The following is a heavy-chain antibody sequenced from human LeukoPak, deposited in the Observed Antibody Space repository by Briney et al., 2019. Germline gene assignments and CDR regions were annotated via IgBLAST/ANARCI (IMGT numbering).Heavy chain of an antibody. Sequence: SETLSLTCTVSGGSISSYYWSWIRQPPGKGLEWIGYIYYSGSTNYNPSLKSRVSISIDTSKNQFSLKLSSVAAADTAVYYCARVTAVTSVDYWGQGTLVTVSS. V-gene: IGHV4-59*08. CDR2: IYYSGST. CDR3: ARVTAVTSVDY. D-gene: IGHD4-17*01. CDR1: GGSISSYY. J-gene: IGHJ4*02.